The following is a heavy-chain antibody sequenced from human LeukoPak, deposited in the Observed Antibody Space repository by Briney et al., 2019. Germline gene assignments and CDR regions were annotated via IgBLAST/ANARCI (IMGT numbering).Heavy chain of an antibody. J-gene: IGHJ3*02. CDR2: TYYSGST. CDR1: GGSISSYY. CDR3: AKVRGEGPNLLYAFDI. Sequence: SETLSLTCTVSGGSISSYYWSWIRQPPGKGLEWIGYTYYSGSTNYNPSLKSRVTISVDTSKNQFSLKLSSVTAADTAVYYCAKVRGEGPNLLYAFDIWGQGTMVTVSS. D-gene: IGHD2/OR15-2a*01. V-gene: IGHV4-59*01.